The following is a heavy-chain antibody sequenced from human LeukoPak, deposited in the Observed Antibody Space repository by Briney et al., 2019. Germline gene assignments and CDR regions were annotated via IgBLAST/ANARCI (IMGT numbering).Heavy chain of an antibody. Sequence: TGGSLRLSCAASGFTVSSNHMSWVRQAPGKGLEWVSVIYSGGSSDYADSMKGRFTITRENLKNTLYLQMNSLRAEDTAVYYCARGPAGYNWGQGTLVTSSS. CDR2: IYSGGSS. V-gene: IGHV3-53*01. CDR1: GFTVSSNH. J-gene: IGHJ4*02. D-gene: IGHD1-1*01. CDR3: ARGPAGYN.